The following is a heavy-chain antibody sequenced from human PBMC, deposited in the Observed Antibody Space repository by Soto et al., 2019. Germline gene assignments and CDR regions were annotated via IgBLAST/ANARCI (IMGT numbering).Heavy chain of an antibody. V-gene: IGHV1-69*13. J-gene: IGHJ6*02. Sequence: SVKISWKASGGTFSNYAISWVRQAPGQGLEWMGGIIPIFGTANYAQKFQGRVTITADESTSTAYMELSSLRSEDTAVYYCARAPFEYSSSYYYYYGMDVWGQGTTVTVSS. D-gene: IGHD6-6*01. CDR2: IIPIFGTA. CDR1: GGTFSNYA. CDR3: ARAPFEYSSSYYYYYGMDV.